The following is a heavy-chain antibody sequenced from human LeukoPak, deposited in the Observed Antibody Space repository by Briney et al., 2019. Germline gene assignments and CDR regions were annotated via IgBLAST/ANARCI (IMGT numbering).Heavy chain of an antibody. J-gene: IGHJ4*02. CDR3: ANLGYCSSTKTYRNSGGSCYPFDY. CDR1: GFTFSSYG. CDR2: ISGSGGST. Sequence: LPGGSLRLSCVASGFTFSSYGMSWVRQAPGKGLEWVSAISGSGGSTYYADSVKGRFTISRDNSKNTLYLQMNSLRAEDTAVYYCANLGYCSSTKTYRNSGGSCYPFDYWGQGTLVTVSS. D-gene: IGHD2-2*01. V-gene: IGHV3-23*01.